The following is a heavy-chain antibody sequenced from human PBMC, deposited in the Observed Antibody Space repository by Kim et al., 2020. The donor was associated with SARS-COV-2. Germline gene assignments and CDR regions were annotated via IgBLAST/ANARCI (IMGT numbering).Heavy chain of an antibody. CDR2: IYSGGST. CDR1: GFTVSSNY. Sequence: GGSLRLSCAASGFTVSSNYMSWVRQAPGKGLEWVSVIYSGGSTYYADSVKGRFTISRDNSKNTLYLQMNSLRAEDTAVYYCARGPPRVWGSGHIDYWGQGTLVTVSS. V-gene: IGHV3-53*01. J-gene: IGHJ4*02. CDR3: ARGPPRVWGSGHIDY. D-gene: IGHD2-15*01.